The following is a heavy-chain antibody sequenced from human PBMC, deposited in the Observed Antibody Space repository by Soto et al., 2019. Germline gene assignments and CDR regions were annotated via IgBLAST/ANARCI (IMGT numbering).Heavy chain of an antibody. V-gene: IGHV1-69*01. CDR1: GGSFSSYG. D-gene: IGHD3-10*01. J-gene: IGHJ6*02. CDR2: IIPIIGTT. CDR3: ARELKEPGSYYYYGLDV. Sequence: QVQLVQSGAEVKKPGSSVKVSCKASGGSFSSYGITWVRQAPGQGLEWMGGIIPIIGTTKYAQKFHGRVTITADESTSTAHMELSSLRSEDTAVYFCARELKEPGSYYYYGLDVWGQGTTVAVSS.